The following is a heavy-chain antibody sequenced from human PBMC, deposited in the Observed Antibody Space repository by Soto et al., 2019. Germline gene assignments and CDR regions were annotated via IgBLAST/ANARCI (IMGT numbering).Heavy chain of an antibody. Sequence: QVQLQESGPGLVKPSETLSLTCTVSGGSISSYYWSWVRQPPGKGLEWIGFIYYSGSTNYNPSLKSRDTTSVDTFKKPFSLKLSSVTAADTAVYYYASSPRTYCSSSSCSRFELWGRGPLVTVSS. V-gene: IGHV4-59*01. CDR1: GGSISSYY. D-gene: IGHD2-2*01. CDR3: ASSPRTYCSSSSCSRFEL. J-gene: IGHJ2*01. CDR2: IYYSGST.